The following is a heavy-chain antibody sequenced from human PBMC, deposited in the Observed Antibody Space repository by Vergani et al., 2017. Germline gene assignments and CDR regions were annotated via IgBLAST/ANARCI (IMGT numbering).Heavy chain of an antibody. CDR2: IDPSDSYT. CDR1: AYSFTSYW. Sequence: EVQLVQSGAEVKKPGESLKISCKGSAYSFTSYWISWVRQMPGKGLEWMGRIDPSDSYTNYSPSFQGHVTISADKSISTAYLQWSSLKASDTAMYYCARQVAVAGKWWGPYYYYGMDVWGQGTTVTVSS. CDR3: ARQVAVAGKWWGPYYYYGMDV. V-gene: IGHV5-10-1*01. D-gene: IGHD6-19*01. J-gene: IGHJ6*02.